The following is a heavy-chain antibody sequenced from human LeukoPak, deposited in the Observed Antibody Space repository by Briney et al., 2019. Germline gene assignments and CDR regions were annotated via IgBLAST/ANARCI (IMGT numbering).Heavy chain of an antibody. D-gene: IGHD6-13*01. CDR1: GGSISSSSYY. V-gene: IGHV4-39*01. CDR3: ARRASKLASSFDY. CDR2: IYYSGTT. Sequence: SETLSLTCTVSGGSISSSSYYWGWIRQPPGKGLEWIGSIYYSGTTYYNPSLKSRVTIAVGTSKNQFSLKVSSVTAADTAVFYCARRASKLASSFDYWGQGTLVTVSS. J-gene: IGHJ4*02.